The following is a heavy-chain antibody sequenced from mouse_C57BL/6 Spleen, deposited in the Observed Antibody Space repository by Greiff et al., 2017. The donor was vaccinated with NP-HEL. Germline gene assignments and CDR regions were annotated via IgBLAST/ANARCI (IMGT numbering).Heavy chain of an antibody. V-gene: IGHV1-64*01. Sequence: QVQLQQPGAELVKPGASVKLSCKASGYTFTSYWLHWVKQRPGQGLEWIGMIHPNSGSTHYTEKFKSKATLTVDKSSSTAYMQLSSLTSEDSAVYYCARSEDRRPYYFDYGGQGTTLTVSS. D-gene: IGHD1-2*01. CDR1: GYTFTSYW. J-gene: IGHJ2*01. CDR2: IHPNSGST. CDR3: ARSEDRRPYYFDY.